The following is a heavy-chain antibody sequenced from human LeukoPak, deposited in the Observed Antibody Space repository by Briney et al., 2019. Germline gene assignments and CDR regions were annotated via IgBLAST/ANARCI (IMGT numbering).Heavy chain of an antibody. Sequence: GGSLRLSCVASGFAVGSNYMSWVRQAPGKGLEWVSLIYSGGAVRYADSVKGRFTISRDSSKNTLFLQMNDLTVEDTARYYCARRPGNWGQGILVTVSS. V-gene: IGHV3-53*01. CDR1: GFAVGSNY. CDR3: ARRPGN. CDR2: IYSGGAV. D-gene: IGHD1-14*01. J-gene: IGHJ4*02.